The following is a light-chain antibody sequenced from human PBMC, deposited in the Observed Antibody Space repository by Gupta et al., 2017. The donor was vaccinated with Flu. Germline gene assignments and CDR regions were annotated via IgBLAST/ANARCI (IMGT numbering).Light chain of an antibody. J-gene: IGKJ3*01. CDR2: WAS. CDR1: QSVLSSSNNKNY. V-gene: IGKV4-1*01. CDR3: QQCYSSST. Sequence: DIVMTQSPDSLAVSLGGRATINCKSSQSVLSSSNNKNYLTWYQQKPGQPPKLLIYWASTRESGVPDRFTGSGSGTDFTLTIRRLQAEDVAVYYCQQCYSSSTFGPGTKVDIK.